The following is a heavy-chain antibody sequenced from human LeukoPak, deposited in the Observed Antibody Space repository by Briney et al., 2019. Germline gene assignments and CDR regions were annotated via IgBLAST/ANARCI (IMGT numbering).Heavy chain of an antibody. Sequence: SETLSLTCTVPGGSISSYYWGWIRQPPGKGLEWIGYIYYSGSTNYNPSLKSRVTISVDTSKNHFSLKLSSVTAADTTVYYCARVGPGSLIDYWGQGTLVTVSS. J-gene: IGHJ4*02. V-gene: IGHV4-59*01. CDR2: IYYSGST. CDR3: ARVGPGSLIDY. D-gene: IGHD6-25*01. CDR1: GGSISSYY.